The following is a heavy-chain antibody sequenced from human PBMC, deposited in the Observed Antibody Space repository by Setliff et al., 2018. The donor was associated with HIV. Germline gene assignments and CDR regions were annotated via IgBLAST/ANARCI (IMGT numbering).Heavy chain of an antibody. CDR3: ARGRLRNYFDY. V-gene: IGHV1-3*01. D-gene: IGHD2-8*01. J-gene: IGHJ4*02. CDR2: TNAGNGNT. Sequence: ASVKVSCKASGYTFTDYTIHWVRQAPGQRLEWMGWTNAGNGNTKYSQKFQGRVSITRDTSASKAYLELSSLRSEDTAVYYCARGRLRNYFDYWGQGTQVTVSS. CDR1: GYTFTDYT.